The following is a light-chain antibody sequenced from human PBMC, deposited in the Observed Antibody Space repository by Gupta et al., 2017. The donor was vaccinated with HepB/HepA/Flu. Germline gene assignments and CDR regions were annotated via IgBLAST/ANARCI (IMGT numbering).Light chain of an antibody. CDR1: KLGDKY. Sequence: SYELTPPPSVSVSPGQTASITCSGDKLGDKYACWYQQKPGQSPVLVIYQSSKRHSGIPERFSGSNSGNTANLTIGGTQAVDEADYYCQAWDSSNGVFGGGTKLTVL. CDR2: QSS. CDR3: QAWDSSNGV. V-gene: IGLV3-1*01. J-gene: IGLJ2*01.